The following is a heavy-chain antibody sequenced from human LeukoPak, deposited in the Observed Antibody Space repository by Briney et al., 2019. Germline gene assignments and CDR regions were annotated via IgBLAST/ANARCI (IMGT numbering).Heavy chain of an antibody. CDR3: ARGRGSGSYYSPTYYYYYYMDV. D-gene: IGHD3-10*01. CDR2: IYPGDSDT. V-gene: IGHV5-51*01. Sequence: GESLQISCKGSGYSFTSYWIGWVRQLPGKGLEWMGIIYPGDSDTRYSPSFQGQVTISADKSISTAYLQWSSLKASDTAMYYCARGRGSGSYYSPTYYYYYYMDVWGKGTTVTVSS. CDR1: GYSFTSYW. J-gene: IGHJ6*03.